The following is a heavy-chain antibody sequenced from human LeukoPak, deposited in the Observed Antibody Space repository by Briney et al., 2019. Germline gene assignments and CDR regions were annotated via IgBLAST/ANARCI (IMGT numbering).Heavy chain of an antibody. J-gene: IGHJ4*02. CDR3: ARDAAAYCSGGSCYPRY. CDR1: GFTFSSHW. V-gene: IGHV3-74*01. D-gene: IGHD2-15*01. CDR2: IKSDESST. Sequence: PGGSLRLSCAASGFTFSSHWMHWVRQAPGKGLVWVSRIKSDESSTTYADSVKGRFTTSRDNAKNTLYLQMNSLRAEDTAVYYCARDAAAYCSGGSCYPRYWGQGTLVTVSS.